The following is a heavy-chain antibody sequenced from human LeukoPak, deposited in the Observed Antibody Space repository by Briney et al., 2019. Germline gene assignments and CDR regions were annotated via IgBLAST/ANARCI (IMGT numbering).Heavy chain of an antibody. Sequence: ASVKVSCKASGYTFTGYYMHWVRQAPGQGLEWMGWINPNSGGTNYAQKFQGRVTMTRDTSISTAYMELSRLRSDDTAVYYCARGGAYYYDSSGYQLDYWGQETLVTVSS. CDR3: ARGGAYYYDSSGYQLDY. V-gene: IGHV1-2*02. CDR2: INPNSGGT. D-gene: IGHD3-22*01. J-gene: IGHJ4*02. CDR1: GYTFTGYY.